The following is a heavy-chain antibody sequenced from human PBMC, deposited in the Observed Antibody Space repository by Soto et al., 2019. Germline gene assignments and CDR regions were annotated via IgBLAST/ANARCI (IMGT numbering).Heavy chain of an antibody. J-gene: IGHJ6*02. CDR1: GFTFSNYP. Sequence: EVQLLESGGDLVQPGGSLRLSCAASGFTFSNYPMIWVRQAPGKGLEWVSVISGSGGSTYYADSVRGRFTISRDNYKKTLFLQQNSRRAQDTAVYYCAEFQATIWPGDAVNCGMDVWGQGTMVTVSS. CDR2: ISGSGGST. V-gene: IGHV3-23*01. D-gene: IGHD2-21*01. CDR3: AEFQATIWPGDAVNCGMDV.